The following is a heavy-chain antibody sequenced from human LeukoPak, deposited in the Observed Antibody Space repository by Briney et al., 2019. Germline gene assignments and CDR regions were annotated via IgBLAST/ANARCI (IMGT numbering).Heavy chain of an antibody. CDR3: ARIRYCNSTSCPGGAFDI. D-gene: IGHD2-2*01. CDR2: IWSDGSNK. V-gene: IGHV3-33*01. CDR1: GFTFSNYG. J-gene: IGHJ3*02. Sequence: PGKSLRLSCAASGFTFSNYGIHWVRQAPGKGLEWVAIIWSDGSNKYYADSVKGRFTISRDNAENSLYLQMNSLRAEDTAVYYCARIRYCNSTSCPGGAFDIWGQGTMVTVSS.